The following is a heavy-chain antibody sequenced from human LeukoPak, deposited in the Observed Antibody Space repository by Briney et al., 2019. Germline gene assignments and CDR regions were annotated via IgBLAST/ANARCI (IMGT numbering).Heavy chain of an antibody. CDR1: GFSLRTSGVG. D-gene: IGHD3-22*01. CDR3: ARRPDYYDSSGYYPNYAFDI. V-gene: IGHV2-5*02. CDR2: IYWDDDK. Sequence: SGPTLVKPTQTLTLTCTFSGFSLRTSGVGVGWIRQPPGKALEWLALIYWDDDKRYSPSLKSRLTITKDTSKNQVVLTMTNMDPVDTATYYCARRPDYYDSSGYYPNYAFDIWGQGTMVTVSS. J-gene: IGHJ3*02.